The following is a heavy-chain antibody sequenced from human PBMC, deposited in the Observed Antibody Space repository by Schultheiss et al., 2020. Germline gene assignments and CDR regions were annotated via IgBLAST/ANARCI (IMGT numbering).Heavy chain of an antibody. CDR3: ARHGLWFGELSIPYYYYYGMDV. D-gene: IGHD3-10*01. Sequence: GGSLRLSCAASGFTFSSYEMNWVRQAPGKGLEWVSYISSSGSTIYYADSVKGRFTISRDNAKNSLYLQMNSLRAEDTAVYYCARHGLWFGELSIPYYYYYGMDVWGQGTTVTVSS. J-gene: IGHJ6*02. CDR2: ISSSGSTI. V-gene: IGHV3-48*03. CDR1: GFTFSSYE.